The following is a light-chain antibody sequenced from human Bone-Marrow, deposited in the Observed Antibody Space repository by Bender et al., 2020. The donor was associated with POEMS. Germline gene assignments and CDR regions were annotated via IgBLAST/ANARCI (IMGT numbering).Light chain of an antibody. CDR2: GNN. J-gene: IGLJ3*02. V-gene: IGLV1-40*01. CDR3: QSYDNSLGGWV. Sequence: QSVLTQPPSVSGAPGQRVTISCTGSSSNTGSGYDINWYQQIPGAAPKLLIYGNNNRPSGVPDRFSGSQSGTSASLAISGLQAEDEGDYYCQSYDNSLGGWVFGGGTKLTVL. CDR1: SSNTGSGYD.